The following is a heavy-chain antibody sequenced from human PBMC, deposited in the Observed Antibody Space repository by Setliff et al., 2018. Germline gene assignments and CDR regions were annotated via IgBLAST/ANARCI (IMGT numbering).Heavy chain of an antibody. D-gene: IGHD6-19*01. J-gene: IGHJ4*02. V-gene: IGHV4-34*01. CDR3: ASQEPLSSSGWYYFDY. Sequence: PSETLSLTCAIYGGSFSGYYWSWIRQPPGKGLEWIGEINHSGSTNYNPSLKSRVTISVDTSKNQFSLKLSSVTAADTAVYYCASQEPLSSSGWYYFDYWGQGTLVTVSS. CDR1: GGSFSGYY. CDR2: INHSGST.